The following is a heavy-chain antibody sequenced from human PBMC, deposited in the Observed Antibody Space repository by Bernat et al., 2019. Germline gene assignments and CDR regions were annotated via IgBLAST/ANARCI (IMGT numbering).Heavy chain of an antibody. CDR1: GFSFNNYA. J-gene: IGHJ5*02. D-gene: IGHD2-21*02. CDR3: ARGKGTDGVDWFDP. Sequence: EVQLVESGGGLVQPGESLRLSCAASGFSFNNYAMTWVRQAPGKGLEWVSSITGNAAHTFHSDSVKGRFTVSRDNSKNTVYLQMNSVSVDDTAIYFCARGKGTDGVDWFDPWGQGTLVTVSS. CDR2: ITGNAAHT. V-gene: IGHV3-23*04.